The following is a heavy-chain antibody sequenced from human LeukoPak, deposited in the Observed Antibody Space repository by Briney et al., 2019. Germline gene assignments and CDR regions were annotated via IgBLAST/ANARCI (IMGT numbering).Heavy chain of an antibody. CDR1: GGSISSSSYY. V-gene: IGHV4-39*01. CDR2: IYYSGSA. J-gene: IGHJ4*02. Sequence: SETLSLTCSVSGGSISSSSYYWGWIRQPPGKGLEWIGGIYYSGSAYYNPSLKSRVTVFVDTSKNQFSLKLTSVTAADTAVYYCARRDCSSTTCYAGSYYFDYWGQGTLVTVSS. D-gene: IGHD2-2*01. CDR3: ARRDCSSTTCYAGSYYFDY.